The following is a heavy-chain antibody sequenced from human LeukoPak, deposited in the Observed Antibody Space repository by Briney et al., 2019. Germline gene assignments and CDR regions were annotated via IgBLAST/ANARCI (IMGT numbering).Heavy chain of an antibody. D-gene: IGHD1-26*01. CDR1: GFTFSSYS. V-gene: IGHV3-53*01. CDR2: IYSGGST. CDR3: ARRSGSYSGFDP. Sequence: GGSLRLSCAASGFTFSSYSMNWVRQAPGKGLEWVSVIYSGGSTYYADSVKGRFTISRDNSKNTLYLQMNSLRAEDTAVYYCARRSGSYSGFDPWGQGTLVTVSS. J-gene: IGHJ5*02.